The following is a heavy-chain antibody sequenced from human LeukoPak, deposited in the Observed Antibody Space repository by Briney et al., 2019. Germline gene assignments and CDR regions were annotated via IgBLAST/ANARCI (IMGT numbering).Heavy chain of an antibody. V-gene: IGHV3-20*01. CDR2: INWNGGST. CDR3: ARGWRESSSSLFDP. D-gene: IGHD6-6*01. J-gene: IGHJ5*02. Sequence: GGSLRLSCAASGFTFDDYGMSWVRQAPGKGLEWVSGINWNGGSTGYADSVKGRFTISRDNAKNSLYLQMNSLRAEDTALYHCARGWRESSSSLFDPWGQGTLVTVSS. CDR1: GFTFDDYG.